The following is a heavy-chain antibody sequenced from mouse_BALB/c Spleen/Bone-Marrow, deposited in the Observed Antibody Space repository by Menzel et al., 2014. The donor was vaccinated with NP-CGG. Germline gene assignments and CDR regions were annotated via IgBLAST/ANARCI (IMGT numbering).Heavy chain of an antibody. D-gene: IGHD2-14*01. V-gene: IGHV14-3*02. CDR3: ARYRLGTYFDY. Sequence: EVQGVESGAELVKPGASVKLSCTASGFNITDTYMHWVKQRPEQGLEWIGRIDPANGNTKYDPKFQGKATITADTSSNTAYLQLSSLTSEDTAVYYCARYRLGTYFDYWGQGTTLTVSS. CDR2: IDPANGNT. J-gene: IGHJ2*01. CDR1: GFNITDTY.